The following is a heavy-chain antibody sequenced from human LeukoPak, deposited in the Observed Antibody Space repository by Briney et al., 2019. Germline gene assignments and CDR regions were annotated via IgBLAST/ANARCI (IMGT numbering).Heavy chain of an antibody. CDR3: ARTNGRFGELLLDY. J-gene: IGHJ4*02. CDR1: GFTFSSYE. D-gene: IGHD3-10*01. CDR2: ISSSGSTI. Sequence: QPGGSLRLSCAASGFTFSSYEMNWVRQAPGKGLDWVSYISSSGSTIYYADSVKGRFTISRDNAKNSLYLQMNSLRAEDTAVYYCARTNGRFGELLLDYWGQGTLVTVSS. V-gene: IGHV3-48*03.